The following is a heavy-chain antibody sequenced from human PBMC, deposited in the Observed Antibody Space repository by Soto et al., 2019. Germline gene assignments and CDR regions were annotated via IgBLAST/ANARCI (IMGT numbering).Heavy chain of an antibody. D-gene: IGHD6-13*01. CDR2: VSGGGGST. V-gene: IGHV3-23*01. CDR1: GFTFSSYA. Sequence: EVQLLESGGGLVQPGGSLRLSCAASGFTFSSYAMSWVRQAPGKGLEWVSAVSGGGGSTYYADSVKGRFTISKDNSKNTLSLQINSLRAEDTAVYDCAKPLVTSLYSSSSYSFDYWGQGTLVTVSS. CDR3: AKPLVTSLYSSSSYSFDY. J-gene: IGHJ4*02.